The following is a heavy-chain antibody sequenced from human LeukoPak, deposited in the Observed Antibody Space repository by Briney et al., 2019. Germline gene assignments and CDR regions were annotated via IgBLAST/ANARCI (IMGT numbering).Heavy chain of an antibody. D-gene: IGHD6-19*01. J-gene: IGHJ3*02. Sequence: SETLSLTCAVSGGSISSSNWWSWVRQPPGKGLEWIGEIYHSGSTNYNPSLKSRVTISVDTSNNQFSLKLSSVTAADTAVYYCARHKYSSGWPPEGAFEIWGQGTMVTVSS. CDR2: IYHSGST. V-gene: IGHV4-4*02. CDR3: ARHKYSSGWPPEGAFEI. CDR1: GGSISSSNW.